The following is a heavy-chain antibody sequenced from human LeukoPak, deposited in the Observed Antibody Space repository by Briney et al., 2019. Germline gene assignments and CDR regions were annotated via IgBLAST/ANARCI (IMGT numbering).Heavy chain of an antibody. CDR2: ISSSSSYI. CDR1: RFTFSSYR. J-gene: IGHJ4*02. Sequence: GGSLRLSCAASRFTFSSYRMNWVRQAPGKGLEWVSSISSSSSYIYYADSVKGRFTISRDNAKNSLYLQMNSLRAEDTAVYYCARVGTSSSGWQFDYWGQGTLVTVSS. CDR3: ARVGTSSSGWQFDY. D-gene: IGHD6-19*01. V-gene: IGHV3-21*01.